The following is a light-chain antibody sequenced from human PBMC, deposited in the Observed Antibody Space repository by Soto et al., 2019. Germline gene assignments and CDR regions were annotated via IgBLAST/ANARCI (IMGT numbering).Light chain of an antibody. CDR3: KQSRSFPLT. J-gene: IGKJ4*01. CDR2: AAS. V-gene: IGKV1-12*01. CDR1: QDLDRW. Sequence: DIQMTQSPSSLSASFGDRVTITCRASQDLDRWLAWYQQKPGEAPKVLIFAASSLQSGLPSRFSGGGSGTDFSLTISSLQPEDFATYYCKQSRSFPLTFGGGTKVDIK.